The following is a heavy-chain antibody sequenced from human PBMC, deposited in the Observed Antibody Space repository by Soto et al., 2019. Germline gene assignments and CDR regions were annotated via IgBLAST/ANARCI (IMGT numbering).Heavy chain of an antibody. D-gene: IGHD3-3*01. Sequence: ESLKISCKGSGYNFAGYWIAWVRQMPGKGLELMGIIYPSDSDTRYRPSFQGQVTISADKSISSAYLQWSSLRASDTAMYYCARGGVSTRTFDYWGQGTQVTVSS. CDR3: ARGGVSTRTFDY. CDR1: GYNFAGYW. CDR2: IYPSDSDT. J-gene: IGHJ4*02. V-gene: IGHV5-51*01.